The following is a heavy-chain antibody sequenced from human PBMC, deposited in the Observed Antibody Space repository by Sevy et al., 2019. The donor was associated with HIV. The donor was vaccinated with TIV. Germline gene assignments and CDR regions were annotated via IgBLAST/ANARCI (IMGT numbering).Heavy chain of an antibody. V-gene: IGHV4-59*08. CDR2: IYYSGST. D-gene: IGHD2-15*01. Sequence: SETLSLTCTVSGGSISSYYWSWIRQPPGKGVEWIGYIYYSGSTNYNPSLKSRVTISVDTSKNQFSLKLSSVTAADTAVYYCARQEGDIVVAYFDYWGQGTLVTVSS. J-gene: IGHJ4*02. CDR3: ARQEGDIVVAYFDY. CDR1: GGSISSYY.